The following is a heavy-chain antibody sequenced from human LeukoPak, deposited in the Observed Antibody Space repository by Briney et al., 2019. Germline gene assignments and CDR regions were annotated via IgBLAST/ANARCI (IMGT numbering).Heavy chain of an antibody. V-gene: IGHV4-59*01. Sequence: PSDTLSLTCTVSGGSISSYYWSWIRQPPGKGLEWIGYIYYSGSTNYNPSLKSRVTISVDTSKNQFSLKLSSVTAADTAVYYCAREVFDEGATTYNWFDPWGQGTLVTVSS. CDR1: GGSISSYY. D-gene: IGHD1-26*01. CDR2: IYYSGST. J-gene: IGHJ5*02. CDR3: AREVFDEGATTYNWFDP.